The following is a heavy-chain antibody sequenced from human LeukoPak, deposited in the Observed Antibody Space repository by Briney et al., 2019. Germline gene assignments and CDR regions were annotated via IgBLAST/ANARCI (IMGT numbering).Heavy chain of an antibody. J-gene: IGHJ4*02. CDR1: GFTFNSHA. CDR2: IYISGGST. Sequence: PGGSLRLSCAVSGFTFNSHAMCWVRQAPGKGLEWVSSIYISGGSTYYADSVKGRFTISRDNSKNTLYLQMNSLRGEDTALYFCANEVRPNDYWGQGTLVTVSS. CDR3: ANEVRPNDY. D-gene: IGHD4/OR15-4a*01. V-gene: IGHV3-23*01.